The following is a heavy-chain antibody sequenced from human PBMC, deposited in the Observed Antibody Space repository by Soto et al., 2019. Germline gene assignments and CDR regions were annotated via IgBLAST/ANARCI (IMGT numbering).Heavy chain of an antibody. CDR2: ISAYNGNT. D-gene: IGHD3-9*01. CDR1: GYTFTNYG. V-gene: IGHV1-18*01. Sequence: ASVKVSCKTSGYTFTNYGITWVRQAPGQGLEWMGWISAYNGNTNYAQKFQGRVTMTRDTSASTAYMELSSLRSEDTAVYYCARDLHTYYDILTGYQPIAFDYWGQGTLVTVSS. J-gene: IGHJ4*02. CDR3: ARDLHTYYDILTGYQPIAFDY.